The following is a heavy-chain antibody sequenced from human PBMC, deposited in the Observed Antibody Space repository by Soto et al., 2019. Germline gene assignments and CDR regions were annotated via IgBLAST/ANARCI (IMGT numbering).Heavy chain of an antibody. J-gene: IGHJ4*02. CDR1: GYTFTNYD. V-gene: IGHV1-8*01. D-gene: IGHD7-27*01. CDR2: MNPDSGDT. Sequence: QVQLVQSGAEVKEPGASVKVSCKASGYTFTNYDINWVRQATGQGPEWMGWMNPDSGDTGYVQKFQGRVTMTRSTSISTAYMELSDLSSEDTAVYYCARSRGGTGVHFDYWGQGTLVTVSS. CDR3: ARSRGGTGVHFDY.